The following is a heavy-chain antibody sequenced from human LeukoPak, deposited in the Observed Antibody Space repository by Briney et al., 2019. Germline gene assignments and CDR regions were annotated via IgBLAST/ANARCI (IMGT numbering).Heavy chain of an antibody. Sequence: PGGPLRLSCAASGFTFSKYGIHWVRQAPGKGLEWVAFIFYDGIKDYYADSVKGRFTISRDNSKNTVFLQMNSLRGDDTALYYCAKDRLAYKYYYYMDVWGKGTAVTVSS. CDR3: AKDRLAYKYYYYMDV. J-gene: IGHJ6*03. CDR1: GFTFSKYG. CDR2: IFYDGIKD. D-gene: IGHD2-21*01. V-gene: IGHV3-30*02.